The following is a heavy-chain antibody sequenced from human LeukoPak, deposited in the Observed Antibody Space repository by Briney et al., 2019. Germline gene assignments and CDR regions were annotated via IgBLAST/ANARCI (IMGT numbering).Heavy chain of an antibody. V-gene: IGHV4-59*08. Sequence: SETLSLTCTVSGGSISSYYWSWIRQPPGKGLEWIGYIYYSGSTNYNPSLKSRVTISVDTSKNQFSLKLSSVTAADTAVYYCARHRPKNYDILTGPFDYWGQGTLVTVSS. CDR1: GGSISSYY. D-gene: IGHD3-9*01. CDR2: IYYSGST. J-gene: IGHJ4*02. CDR3: ARHRPKNYDILTGPFDY.